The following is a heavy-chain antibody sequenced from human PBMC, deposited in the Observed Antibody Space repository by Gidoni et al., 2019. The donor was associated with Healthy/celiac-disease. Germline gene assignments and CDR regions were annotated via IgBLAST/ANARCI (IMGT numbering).Heavy chain of an antibody. CDR1: GFTFSSYS. V-gene: IGHV3-21*01. CDR3: ARDGSSGWYWVY. D-gene: IGHD6-19*01. CDR2: ISSSSSYI. Sequence: EVQLVESGGGLVKPGGSLRLSCAASGFTFSSYSMNWVRQAPGKGLEWVSSISSSSSYIYYADSVKGRFTISRDNAKNSLYLQMNSLRAEDTAVYYCARDGSSGWYWVYWGQGTLVTVSS. J-gene: IGHJ4*02.